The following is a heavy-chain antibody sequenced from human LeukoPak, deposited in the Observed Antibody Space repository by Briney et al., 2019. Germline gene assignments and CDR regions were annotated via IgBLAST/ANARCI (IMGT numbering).Heavy chain of an antibody. V-gene: IGHV3-74*01. J-gene: IGHJ6*03. CDR3: ARGAYSSSWYRDYYYYYYMDV. CDR2: INSDGSST. CDR1: GFTFSSYW. D-gene: IGHD6-13*01. Sequence: GGSLRLSCAASGFTFSSYWMHWVRQAPGKGLVWVSRINSDGSSTSYADSVKGRFTISRDNAKNTLYLQMNSLRSEDTAVYYCARGAYSSSWYRDYYYYYYMDVWGKGTTVTVSS.